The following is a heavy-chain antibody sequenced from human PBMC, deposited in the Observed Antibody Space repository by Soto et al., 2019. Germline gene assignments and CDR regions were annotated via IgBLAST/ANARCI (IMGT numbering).Heavy chain of an antibody. D-gene: IGHD4-17*01. J-gene: IGHJ4*02. CDR2: IYHSGST. V-gene: IGHV4-30-2*01. CDR3: ARGVTTVTTFDY. CDR1: GVSVSGYY. Sequence: SETLSLTCTVSGVSVSGYYWSWIRQPPGKGLEWIGYIYHSGSTYYNPSLKSRVTISVDRSKNQFSLKLSSVTAADTAVYYCARGVTTVTTFDYWGQGTLVTVS.